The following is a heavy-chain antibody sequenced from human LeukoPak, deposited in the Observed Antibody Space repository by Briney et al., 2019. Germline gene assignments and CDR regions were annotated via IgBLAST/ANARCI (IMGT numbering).Heavy chain of an antibody. D-gene: IGHD3-22*01. CDR2: INHSGSP. V-gene: IGHV4-34*01. Sequence: PSETLSLTCAVYGGSFSGYYWSWIRQPPGKGLEWIGEINHSGSPTYSPSLKSRVTISVDTSKNQFSLKLSSVTAADTAVYYCARDVTSPGSYDSSGYNAFDIWGQGTMVTVSS. CDR3: ARDVTSPGSYDSSGYNAFDI. CDR1: GGSFSGYY. J-gene: IGHJ3*02.